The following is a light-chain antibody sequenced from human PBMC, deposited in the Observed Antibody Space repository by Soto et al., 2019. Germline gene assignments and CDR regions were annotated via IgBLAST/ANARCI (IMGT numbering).Light chain of an antibody. CDR2: EVT. CDR1: SSDVGGYNY. V-gene: IGLV2-14*01. J-gene: IGLJ2*01. Sequence: QSALTQPASVSGSLGQSITISCTGTSSDVGGYNYVSWYQQHPGKDPKVVIFEVTKRPSGVSSRFSGSKSGNTASLTVSGLQVEDEGDYYCSSYTSSRTVLFGGGTKLTVL. CDR3: SSYTSSRTVL.